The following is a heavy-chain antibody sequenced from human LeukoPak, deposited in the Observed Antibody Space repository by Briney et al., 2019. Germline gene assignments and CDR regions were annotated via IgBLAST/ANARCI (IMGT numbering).Heavy chain of an antibody. CDR2: IYYSGST. CDR3: ARAAAGIGAFDI. CDR1: GGSFSGYY. D-gene: IGHD6-13*01. Sequence: SETLSLTCAVYGGSFSGYYGSWIRQPPGKGLEWIGYIYYSGSTNYNPSLKSRVTISVDTSKNQFSLKLSSVTAADTAVYYCARAAAGIGAFDIWGQGTMVTVSS. V-gene: IGHV4-59*01. J-gene: IGHJ3*02.